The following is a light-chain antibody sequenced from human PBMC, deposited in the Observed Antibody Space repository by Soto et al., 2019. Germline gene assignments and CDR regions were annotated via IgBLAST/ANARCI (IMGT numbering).Light chain of an antibody. J-gene: IGKJ5*01. Sequence: EIVLTQSPGTLSLSPGERATLSCRASQTLSNSFIAWYQQKPGQAPRLLIYDTSSRATGVPDRYSASGSGTDFTLTISRLEPEDFAVYFCQQYAGPPTTFGQGTRLEI. CDR2: DTS. CDR1: QTLSNSF. CDR3: QQYAGPPTT. V-gene: IGKV3-20*01.